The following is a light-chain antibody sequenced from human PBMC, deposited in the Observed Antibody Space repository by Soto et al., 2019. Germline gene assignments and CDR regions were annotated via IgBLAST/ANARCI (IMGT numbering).Light chain of an antibody. CDR2: GAY. V-gene: IGKV3-15*01. Sequence: EIVMTQSPATLSVSPGERATLSCRASQSVSSNLAWYQQKPGQTTMLLIYGAYTRANAIPPRFSGSGSGTEFTLTISSLQSEDFPVYYCQQYNNWPYTFGQGTKLEIK. J-gene: IGKJ2*01. CDR1: QSVSSN. CDR3: QQYNNWPYT.